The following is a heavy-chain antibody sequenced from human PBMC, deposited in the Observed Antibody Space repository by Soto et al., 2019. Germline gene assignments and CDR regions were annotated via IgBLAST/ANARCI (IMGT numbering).Heavy chain of an antibody. CDR1: GYNFMTYW. D-gene: IGHD3-22*01. V-gene: IGHV5-51*01. J-gene: IGHJ4*02. CDR2: IFPRDSDT. Sequence: GESLKISCEASGYNFMTYWVGWVRQMPGKGLEWMGIIFPRDSDTRYSPSFRGLVTISADKSINTAYLQWSSLMPSDTAMYYCLRSYYDAAGYFYDVDSWGQGTLVTVSS. CDR3: LRSYYDAAGYFYDVDS.